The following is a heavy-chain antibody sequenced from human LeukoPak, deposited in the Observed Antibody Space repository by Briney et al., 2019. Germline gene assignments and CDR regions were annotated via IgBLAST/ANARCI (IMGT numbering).Heavy chain of an antibody. D-gene: IGHD6-13*01. J-gene: IGHJ4*02. V-gene: IGHV3-20*04. CDR3: ARQRAAAGPDY. Sequence: GGSLRLSCAASGFTFDDYGMTWVRQAPGKGLEWVSGIGWNGGSTAYADSVKGRVTISRDNAKSSVYLQMNNLRVEDTALYYCARQRAAAGPDYWGQGTLVTVSS. CDR2: IGWNGGST. CDR1: GFTFDDYG.